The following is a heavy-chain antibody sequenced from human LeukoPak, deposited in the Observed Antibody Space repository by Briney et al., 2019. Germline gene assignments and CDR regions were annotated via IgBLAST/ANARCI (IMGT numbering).Heavy chain of an antibody. CDR2: IYSDNT. D-gene: IGHD3-10*01. J-gene: IGHJ3*02. Sequence: PGGSLRLSCTVSGFTVSSNSMSWVRQAPGKGLEWVSFIYSDNTHYSDSVKGRFTISRDNSKNTLYLQMNSLRAEDTAVYYCARGLGSGRHAFDIWGQGTMVTVSS. CDR3: ARGLGSGRHAFDI. V-gene: IGHV3-53*01. CDR1: GFTVSSNS.